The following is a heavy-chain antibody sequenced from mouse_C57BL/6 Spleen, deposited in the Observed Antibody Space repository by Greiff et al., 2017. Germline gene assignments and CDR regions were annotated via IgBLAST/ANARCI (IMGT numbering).Heavy chain of an antibody. D-gene: IGHD2-1*01. CDR3: TRIYYGNCAFDY. V-gene: IGHV1-15*01. J-gene: IGHJ2*01. Sequence: QVQLQQSGAELVRPGASVTLSCKASGYTFTDYEMHWVKQTPVHGLEWIGAIDPETGGTAYNQKFKGKAILTADKSSSTAYMELRSLTSEDSAVYYCTRIYYGNCAFDYWGQGTTLTVSS. CDR2: IDPETGGT. CDR1: GYTFTDYE.